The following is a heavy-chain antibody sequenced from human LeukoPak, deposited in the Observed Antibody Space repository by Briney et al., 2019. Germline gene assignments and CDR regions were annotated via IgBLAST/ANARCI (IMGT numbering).Heavy chain of an antibody. Sequence: GSLRLSCAASGFTFSSYWMSWVRQAPGKGLEWVANIKQDGSEKYYVDSVKGRFTISRDNSKNTLYLQMNSLRAEDTAVYYCAKVRYDSSGYQSPYFDYWGQGTLVTVSS. CDR3: AKVRYDSSGYQSPYFDY. D-gene: IGHD3-22*01. CDR2: IKQDGSEK. CDR1: GFTFSSYW. J-gene: IGHJ4*02. V-gene: IGHV3-7*03.